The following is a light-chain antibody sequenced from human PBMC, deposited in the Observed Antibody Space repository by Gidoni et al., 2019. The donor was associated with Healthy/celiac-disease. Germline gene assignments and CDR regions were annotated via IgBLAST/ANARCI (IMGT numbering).Light chain of an antibody. J-gene: IGKJ2*01. Sequence: DIQMTQSPSTLSASVGDRVTITCRASQSISSWLAWYQQKPGKAPKLLIYKASSLESGVPSRFSGSGSGTEFTLTISSLQPDDFATYYCQQYDSFPYTFGQGTKLEIK. V-gene: IGKV1-5*03. CDR2: KAS. CDR1: QSISSW. CDR3: QQYDSFPYT.